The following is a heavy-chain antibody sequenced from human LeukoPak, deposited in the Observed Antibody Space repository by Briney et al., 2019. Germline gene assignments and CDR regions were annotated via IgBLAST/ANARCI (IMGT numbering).Heavy chain of an antibody. CDR2: IYRSGSP. D-gene: IGHD5-12*01. CDR1: GGSISSDNW. J-gene: IGHJ5*02. Sequence: PSETLSLTCAVSGGSISSDNWWTWVRQPPGKGLEWFGEIYRSGSPNYNPSLKSRVTISVDKSKNQFSLKLSYVTAADTAVYYCAISRGYDHGWFDPWGQGTLVTVSS. V-gene: IGHV4-4*02. CDR3: AISRGYDHGWFDP.